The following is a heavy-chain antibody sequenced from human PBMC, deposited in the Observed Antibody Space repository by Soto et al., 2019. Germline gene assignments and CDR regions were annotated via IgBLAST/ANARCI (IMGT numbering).Heavy chain of an antibody. J-gene: IGHJ4*02. CDR1: GFTFSDYY. Sequence: PGGSLRLSCAASGFTFSDYYMSWIRQAPGKGLEWVSYISSSSTYTNYADSVKGRFTISRDNAKNSLCLQMNSLRAEDTAVYYCARVVKNRYTSNLFDELGQGTMVIGSS. CDR2: ISSSSTYT. V-gene: IGHV3-11*05. CDR3: ARVVKNRYTSNLFDE. D-gene: IGHD3-16*02.